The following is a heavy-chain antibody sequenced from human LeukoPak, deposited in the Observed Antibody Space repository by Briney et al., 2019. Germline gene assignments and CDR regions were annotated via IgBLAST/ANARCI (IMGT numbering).Heavy chain of an antibody. CDR2: INPNTGET. Sequence: ASVKVSCKASGYPFTGYFIHWVRQAPGQGLEWMGWINPNTGETNYAQLFQGWVTMTRDTSISTAYMALSRLKSDDTAVYYCARGLWFGELNFDYWGQGTLVTVSS. CDR3: ARGLWFGELNFDY. CDR1: GYPFTGYF. V-gene: IGHV1-2*04. D-gene: IGHD3-10*01. J-gene: IGHJ4*02.